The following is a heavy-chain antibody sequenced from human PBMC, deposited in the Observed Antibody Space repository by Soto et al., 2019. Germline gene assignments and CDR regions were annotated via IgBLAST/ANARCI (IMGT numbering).Heavy chain of an antibody. Sequence: SETLSLTCAVYGGSFSGYYWSWIRQPPGKGLEWIGEINHSGSTNYNPSLKSRVTISVDTSKNQFSLKLSSVTAADTAVYYCARGLNRITIFGAVIRPYYFDYWGQGTLVTVSS. V-gene: IGHV4-34*01. CDR1: GGSFSGYY. J-gene: IGHJ4*02. CDR2: INHSGST. CDR3: ARGLNRITIFGAVIRPYYFDY. D-gene: IGHD3-3*01.